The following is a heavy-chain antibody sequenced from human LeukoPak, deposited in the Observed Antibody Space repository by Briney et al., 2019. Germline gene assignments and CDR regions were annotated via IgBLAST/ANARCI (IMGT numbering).Heavy chain of an antibody. CDR2: INHSGST. Sequence: PSETLSLTCAVYGGSFSGYYWSWIRQPPGKGLEWIGEINHSGSTNYSPSLTSRVTISVDTSKNQFSLKLSSVTAADTAVYYCARGVDYGFDFDYWGQGTLVTVSS. CDR1: GGSFSGYY. V-gene: IGHV4-34*01. D-gene: IGHD4-17*01. J-gene: IGHJ4*02. CDR3: ARGVDYGFDFDY.